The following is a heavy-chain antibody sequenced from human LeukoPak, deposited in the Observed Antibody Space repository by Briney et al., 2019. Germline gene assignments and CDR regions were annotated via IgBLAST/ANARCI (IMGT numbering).Heavy chain of an antibody. CDR2: IYSGGST. V-gene: IGHV3-66*01. J-gene: IGHJ4*02. Sequence: GGSLRLSCAASGFTVSSDYMSWVRQAPGKGLEWVSAIYSGGSTYYADSVKGRFTISRDNSKNTLYLLMNSLRAEDTAVYYCARTSNYYDSSGYHPAYLDYWGQGTLVSVSS. D-gene: IGHD3-22*01. CDR1: GFTVSSDY. CDR3: ARTSNYYDSSGYHPAYLDY.